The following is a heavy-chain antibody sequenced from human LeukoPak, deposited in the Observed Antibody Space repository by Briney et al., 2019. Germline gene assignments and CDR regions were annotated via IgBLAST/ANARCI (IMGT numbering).Heavy chain of an antibody. J-gene: IGHJ4*02. D-gene: IGHD2-15*01. CDR1: GYTFTSYG. CDR3: ARGPPVYGGSCYGY. V-gene: IGHV1-18*01. CDR2: ISTYNGNT. Sequence: GASVKVSCKASGYTFTSYGISWVRQAPGQGLEWMGWISTYNGNTNYAQKLQGRVTMTTDTSTSTAYMELRSLRSDDTAVYYCARGPPVYGGSCYGYWGQGTLVTVSS.